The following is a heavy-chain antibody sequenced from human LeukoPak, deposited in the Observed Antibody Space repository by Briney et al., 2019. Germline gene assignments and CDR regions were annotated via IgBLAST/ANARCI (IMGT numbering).Heavy chain of an antibody. CDR2: IGAADDA. V-gene: IGHV3-13*01. J-gene: IGHJ6*02. CDR1: GCTFSSYD. CDR3: ARAYRAHGYYHYAMDV. D-gene: IGHD3-16*02. Sequence: GGSLRLSCAASGCTFSSYDMHWVRQGTGKRLEWVSAIGAADDAYYSGSVKGRFTISRENAKNSLYLQMNSLRAGDTAVYYCARAYRAHGYYHYAMDVWGQGTTVTVSS.